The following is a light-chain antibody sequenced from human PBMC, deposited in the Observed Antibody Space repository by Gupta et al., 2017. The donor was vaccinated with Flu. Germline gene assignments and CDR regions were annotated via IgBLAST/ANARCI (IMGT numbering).Light chain of an antibody. J-gene: IGLJ1*01. CDR3: SSYTSSYTYV. V-gene: IGLV2-18*02. CDR1: SSDVGTYNR. CDR2: EVS. Sequence: QSALTQPPSVSGSPGQSVTISCTGTSSDVGTYNRVSWYQQSPGTAPKLMIYEVSHRPSGVPVRFSGSKSGNTASLTISGLQGEDEADYYCSSYTSSYTYVFGTGTKVTVL.